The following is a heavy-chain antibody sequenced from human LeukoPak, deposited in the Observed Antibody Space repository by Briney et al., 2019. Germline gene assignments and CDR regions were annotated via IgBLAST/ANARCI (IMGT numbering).Heavy chain of an antibody. CDR2: SGSGGDT. Sequence: GALRLSCAASGFTFSSYAMNWVRQAPGKGLEWVSISGSGGDTYYADSVKGRFTISRDNSKNTLYLQMNSLRAEDTAVYYCVKARGATYGTYYFDYWGQGTLVTVSS. D-gene: IGHD4/OR15-4a*01. V-gene: IGHV3-23*01. J-gene: IGHJ4*02. CDR1: GFTFSSYA. CDR3: VKARGATYGTYYFDY.